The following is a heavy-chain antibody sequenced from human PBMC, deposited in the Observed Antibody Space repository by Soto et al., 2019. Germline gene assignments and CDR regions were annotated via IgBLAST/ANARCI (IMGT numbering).Heavy chain of an antibody. CDR1: GGSISSSSYY. V-gene: IGHV4-39*01. Sequence: QLQLQESGPGLVKPSETLSLTCTVSGGSISSSSYYWGWIRQPPGKGLEWIGSIYYSGSTYYNPSLKSRVTISVDTSKNQFSLKLSSVTAADTAVYYCVRRAPYYYDSSGYYSTHFDYWGQGTLVTVSS. CDR3: VRRAPYYYDSSGYYSTHFDY. J-gene: IGHJ4*02. D-gene: IGHD3-22*01. CDR2: IYYSGST.